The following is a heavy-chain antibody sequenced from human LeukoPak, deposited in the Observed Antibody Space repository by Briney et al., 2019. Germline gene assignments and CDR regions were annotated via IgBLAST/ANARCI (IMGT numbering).Heavy chain of an antibody. J-gene: IGHJ4*02. V-gene: IGHV3-48*03. CDR1: GFTFSSYE. D-gene: IGHD2-15*01. Sequence: GGSLRLSCAASGFTFSSYEMNWVRQAPGKGLEWVSYISSSGSTIYYADSVKGRFTISRDNAKNSLYLQMNSLRAEDTAVYYCARGYCSGGSCYSGDYWGQGTLFTVSS. CDR2: ISSSGSTI. CDR3: ARGYCSGGSCYSGDY.